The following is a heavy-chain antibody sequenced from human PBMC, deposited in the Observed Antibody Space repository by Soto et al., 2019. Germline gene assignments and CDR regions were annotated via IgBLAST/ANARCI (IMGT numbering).Heavy chain of an antibody. CDR3: ATSSIAALPVAFDI. CDR1: GYSFTSYW. J-gene: IGHJ3*02. Sequence: PWEALKISCKGSGYSFTSYWIGWVRQMPGKGLERMGIIYPGDSDTRYSPSFQGQVTISADKSISTAYLQWSSLKASDTAMYYCATSSIAALPVAFDIWGQGTMVTVSS. D-gene: IGHD6-6*01. V-gene: IGHV5-51*01. CDR2: IYPGDSDT.